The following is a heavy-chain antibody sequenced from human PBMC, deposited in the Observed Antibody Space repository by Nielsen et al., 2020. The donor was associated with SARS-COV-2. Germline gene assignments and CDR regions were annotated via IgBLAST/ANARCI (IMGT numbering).Heavy chain of an antibody. CDR3: ARGGYYSNTLDV. Sequence: SETLSLTCTVSGASINDYYWSWIRQPPGKGLEWIGYIYYTGSTNWNPSHKSRLTISVDTSKNQFSLKLGSVTAADAAVYYCARGGYYSNTLDVWGQGTTVTVFS. CDR1: GASINDYY. CDR2: IYYTGST. J-gene: IGHJ6*02. V-gene: IGHV4-59*01.